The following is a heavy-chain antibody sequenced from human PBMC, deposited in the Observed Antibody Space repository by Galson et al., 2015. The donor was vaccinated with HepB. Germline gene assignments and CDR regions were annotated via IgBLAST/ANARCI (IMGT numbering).Heavy chain of an antibody. D-gene: IGHD3-3*01. CDR1: GYTFTSYY. CDR2: INPSGGST. V-gene: IGHV1-46*01. J-gene: IGHJ6*02. CDR3: AWEPRITIFGAGYYYYGMDV. Sequence: SVKVSCKASGYTFTSYYMHWVRQAPGQGLEWMGIINPSGGSTSYAQKFQGRVTTTRDTSTSTVYMELSSLRSEDTAVYYCAWEPRITIFGAGYYYYGMDVWGQGTTVTVSS.